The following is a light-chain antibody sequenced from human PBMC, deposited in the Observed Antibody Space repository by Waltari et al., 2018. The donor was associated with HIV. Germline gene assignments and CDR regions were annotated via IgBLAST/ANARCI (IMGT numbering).Light chain of an antibody. Sequence: IVLTQSPRLLSLSPGERTTLSCRASQSVGGYSLAWFRQKVGQPPRLLIYSASNRATGVPDRFIGSGSGRDFSLIISRLEPEVVAVYYCQQYDESPVTFGQGTKVEF. J-gene: IGKJ1*01. CDR3: QQYDESPVT. CDR1: QSVGGYS. CDR2: SAS. V-gene: IGKV3-20*01.